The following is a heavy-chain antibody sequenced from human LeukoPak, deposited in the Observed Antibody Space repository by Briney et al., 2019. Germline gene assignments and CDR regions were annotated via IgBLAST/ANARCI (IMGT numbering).Heavy chain of an antibody. V-gene: IGHV3-66*02. CDR3: ARAEQLLLDY. J-gene: IGHJ4*02. CDR1: GFTVSSNY. Sequence: GGSLRLSCAASGFTVSSNYMSWVRQAPGKGLEWVSVIYSGGSTYYADSVKGQFTISRDNSKNTLYLQMNSLRAEDTAVYYCARAEQLLLDYWGQGTLVTVSS. D-gene: IGHD6-6*01. CDR2: IYSGGST.